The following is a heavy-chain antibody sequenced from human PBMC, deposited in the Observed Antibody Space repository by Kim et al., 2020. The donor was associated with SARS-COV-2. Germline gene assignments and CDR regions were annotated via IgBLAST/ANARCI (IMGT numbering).Heavy chain of an antibody. CDR3: ARVPDDPYYFDY. J-gene: IGHJ4*02. V-gene: IGHV1-18*01. Sequence: NYAQKLQGRVTMTTDTSTSTAYMELRSLRSDDTAVYYCARVPDDPYYFDYWGQGTLVTVSS.